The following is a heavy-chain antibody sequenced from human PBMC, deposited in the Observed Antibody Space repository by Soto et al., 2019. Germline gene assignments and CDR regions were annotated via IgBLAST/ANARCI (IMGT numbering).Heavy chain of an antibody. CDR1: GGSIRSGGYY. CDR3: ARDQPRAFSYGSFDY. Sequence: QVQLQESGPGPVKPSQTLSLTCTVSGGSIRSGGYYWSWIRQHPGKGLEWIGYIYYSGSTYYNPSLKSRVTISVDTSKNQFSLKLSSVTAADTAVYYCARDQPRAFSYGSFDYWRQGTLVTVSS. V-gene: IGHV4-31*03. J-gene: IGHJ4*02. CDR2: IYYSGST. D-gene: IGHD5-18*01.